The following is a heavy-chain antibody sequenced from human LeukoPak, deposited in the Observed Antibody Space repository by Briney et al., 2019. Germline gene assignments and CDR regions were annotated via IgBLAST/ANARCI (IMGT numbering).Heavy chain of an antibody. Sequence: ASVKVSCKASGYTFTSYGISWVRQAPGQGLEWMGWISAYNGNTNYAQKLQGRVTMTTDTSTSTAYMELRSLRSDDTAVYYCARDWEAAAGTHYYYGMDVWGKGTTATVSS. D-gene: IGHD6-13*01. J-gene: IGHJ6*04. CDR3: ARDWEAAAGTHYYYGMDV. V-gene: IGHV1-18*04. CDR1: GYTFTSYG. CDR2: ISAYNGNT.